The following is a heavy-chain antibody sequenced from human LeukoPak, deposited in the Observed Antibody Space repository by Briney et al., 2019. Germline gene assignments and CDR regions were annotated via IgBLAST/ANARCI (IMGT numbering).Heavy chain of an antibody. CDR1: GYTFTGYY. CDR3: ARDQGYDGRASGSPW. J-gene: IGHJ4*02. D-gene: IGHD3-10*01. V-gene: IGHV1-2*02. Sequence: ASVKVSCKASGYTFTGYYLHWVRQAPGQGLEWMGWINPKTGDTNYARKFQGRVTTTRDMSISTAYLDLNRLKSDDTAVYYCARDQGYDGRASGSPWWGQGTLVTVSS. CDR2: INPKTGDT.